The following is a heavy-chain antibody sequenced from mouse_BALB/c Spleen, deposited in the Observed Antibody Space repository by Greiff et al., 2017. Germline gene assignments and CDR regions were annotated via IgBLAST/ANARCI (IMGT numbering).Heavy chain of an antibody. CDR3: ARLGRLRRDWYFDV. Sequence: QVQLQQSAAELARPGASVKMSCKASGYTFTSYTMHWVKQRPGQGLEWIGYINPSSGYTEYNQKFKDKTTLTADKSSSTAYMQLSSLTSEDSAVYYCARLGRLRRDWYFDVWGAGTTVTVSS. V-gene: IGHV1-4*02. CDR2: INPSSGYT. J-gene: IGHJ1*01. D-gene: IGHD2-2*01. CDR1: GYTFTSYT.